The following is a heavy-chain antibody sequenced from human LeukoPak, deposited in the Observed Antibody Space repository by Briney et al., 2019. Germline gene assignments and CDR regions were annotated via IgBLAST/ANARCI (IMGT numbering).Heavy chain of an antibody. D-gene: IGHD1-26*01. CDR1: GFTFSSYA. Sequence: GRSLRLSCAASGFTFSSYAMHWVRQAPGKGLEWVSSIYNTGATHYAESVKGRFTISRDNSKNTLFLQMNSLRAEDMAVYYCARIEWERLGRAFDIWGQGTMVTVSS. V-gene: IGHV3-53*01. CDR2: IYNTGAT. J-gene: IGHJ3*02. CDR3: ARIEWERLGRAFDI.